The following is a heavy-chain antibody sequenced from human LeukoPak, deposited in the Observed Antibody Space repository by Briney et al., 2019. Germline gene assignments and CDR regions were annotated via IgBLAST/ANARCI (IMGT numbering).Heavy chain of an antibody. CDR3: ARRIKIAAAGYYYYYMDV. V-gene: IGHV4-30-2*01. Sequence: PSETLSLTCTVSGGSISSGGYYWSWIRQPPGKGLEWIGYIYHSGSTYYNPSLKSRVTISVDRSKNQFSLKLSSVTAADTAVYYCARRIKIAAAGYYYYYMDVWGKGTTVTVSS. CDR2: IYHSGST. D-gene: IGHD6-13*01. J-gene: IGHJ6*03. CDR1: GGSISSGGYY.